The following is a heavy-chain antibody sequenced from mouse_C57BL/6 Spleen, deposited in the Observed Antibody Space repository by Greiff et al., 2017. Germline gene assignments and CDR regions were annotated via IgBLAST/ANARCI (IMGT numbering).Heavy chain of an antibody. CDR1: GYTFTDYE. V-gene: IGHV1-15*01. CDR2: IDPETGGT. Sequence: QVQLQQSGAELVRPGASVTLSCKASGYTFTDYEMHWVKQTPVHGLEWIGAIDPETGGTAYNQKFKGKAILTADKSSSTPYMELRSLTSEDSAVYYCTRSGTWAIDDWGQGTSVTVSS. D-gene: IGHD3-1*01. J-gene: IGHJ4*01. CDR3: TRSGTWAIDD.